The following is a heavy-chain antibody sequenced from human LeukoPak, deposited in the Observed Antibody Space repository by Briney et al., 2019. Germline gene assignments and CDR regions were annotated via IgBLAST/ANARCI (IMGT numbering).Heavy chain of an antibody. Sequence: PGGSLRLSCVASGFTFSSHEMNWVRQAPGKGLEWIGEMYNSGYPNYGPSFKSRVTMSLDTSKNQFSLTLNSVTAADTAVYYCAKQGRTFYYVSGGYYIYDYFDSWGQGALVTVSS. CDR1: GFTFSSHEM. CDR3: AKQGRTFYYVSGGYYIYDYFDS. D-gene: IGHD3-22*01. CDR2: MYNSGYP. J-gene: IGHJ4*02. V-gene: IGHV4-59*08.